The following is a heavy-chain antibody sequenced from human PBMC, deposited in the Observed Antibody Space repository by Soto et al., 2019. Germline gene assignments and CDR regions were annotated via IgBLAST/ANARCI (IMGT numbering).Heavy chain of an antibody. CDR2: IYYSGST. D-gene: IGHD5-18*01. Sequence: QVQLQESGPGLVKPSETLSLTCTVSGGSISSYYWSWIRQAPGKGLEWIGYIYYSGSTNYNPSLKSRVTISVDTSKNQFSLKLSSVTAADTAVYYCARERQLWLPTQTRYFDYWGQGTLVTVSS. J-gene: IGHJ4*02. CDR1: GGSISSYY. CDR3: ARERQLWLPTQTRYFDY. V-gene: IGHV4-59*01.